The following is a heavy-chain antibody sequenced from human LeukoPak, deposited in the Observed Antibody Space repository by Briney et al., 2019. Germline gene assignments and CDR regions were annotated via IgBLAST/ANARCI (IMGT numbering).Heavy chain of an antibody. CDR1: GFTFSSYA. J-gene: IGHJ4*02. Sequence: GGSLRLSCAASGFTFSSYAMSWVRQAPGKGLEWVSAISGSGGSTYYADSVKGRFTISRDNSKNTLYLQMNSLGAEDTAVYYCAKYCSSTSCSPAFDYWGQGTLVTVSS. D-gene: IGHD2-2*01. V-gene: IGHV3-23*01. CDR3: AKYCSSTSCSPAFDY. CDR2: ISGSGGST.